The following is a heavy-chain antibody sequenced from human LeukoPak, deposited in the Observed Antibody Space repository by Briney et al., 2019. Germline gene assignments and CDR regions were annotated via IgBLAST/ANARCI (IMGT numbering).Heavy chain of an antibody. J-gene: IGHJ6*02. D-gene: IGHD6-13*01. CDR2: ILYTGST. CDR3: ARHFRPDGYSSSWYYGMDV. Sequence: SETLSLTCTVSGGSISSNYWSWIRQPPGKGPEWIGYILYTGSTNYNTSLKSRVTISVDTSKNQCSLRLSSVTAADTAVYYCARHFRPDGYSSSWYYGMDVWGQGTPVTVSS. CDR1: GGSISSNY. V-gene: IGHV4-59*08.